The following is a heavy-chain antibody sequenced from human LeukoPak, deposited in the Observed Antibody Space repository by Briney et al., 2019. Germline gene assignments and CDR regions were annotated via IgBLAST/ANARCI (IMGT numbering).Heavy chain of an antibody. CDR1: GFTFSSYS. CDR2: ISSSSSYI. D-gene: IGHD3-3*01. J-gene: IGHJ2*01. Sequence: GGSLRLSCAASGFTFSSYSMNWVRQALGKGLEWVSSISSSSSYIYYADSVKGRFTISRDNAKNSLYLQMNSLRAEDTAVYYCARASIFGVVIIPVGWYFDLWGRGTLVTVSS. CDR3: ARASIFGVVIIPVGWYFDL. V-gene: IGHV3-21*01.